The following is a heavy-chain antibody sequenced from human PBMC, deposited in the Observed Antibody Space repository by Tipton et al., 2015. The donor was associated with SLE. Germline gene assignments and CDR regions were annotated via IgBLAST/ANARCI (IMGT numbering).Heavy chain of an antibody. D-gene: IGHD1-26*01. CDR1: GFTVSSNY. CDR2: IYSGGST. J-gene: IGHJ6*02. CDR3: AREVSGSYRGEDCYYGMDV. Sequence: SLRLSCAASGFTVSSNYMSWVRQAPGKGLEWVSVIYSGGSTYYADSVKGRFTISRDNSKNTLYLQMNSLRAEDTAVYYCAREVSGSYRGEDCYYGMDVWGQGTTVTVSS. V-gene: IGHV3-53*05.